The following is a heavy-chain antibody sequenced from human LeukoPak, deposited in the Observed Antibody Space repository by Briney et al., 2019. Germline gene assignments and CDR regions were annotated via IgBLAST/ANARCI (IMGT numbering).Heavy chain of an antibody. Sequence: GGSLRLSCAASGFTFRNYAMSWVRQAPGKGLKWVSPISASGAGTYYADSVKGRFTISRDNSMNTLYLQMNSLRAEDTAVYYCARVLDITGTIFDAFDIWGQGTMVTVSS. CDR3: ARVLDITGTIFDAFDI. CDR2: ISASGAGT. D-gene: IGHD1-20*01. J-gene: IGHJ3*02. CDR1: GFTFRNYA. V-gene: IGHV3-23*01.